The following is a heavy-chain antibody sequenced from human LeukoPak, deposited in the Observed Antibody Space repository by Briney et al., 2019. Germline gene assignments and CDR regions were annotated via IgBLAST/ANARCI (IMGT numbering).Heavy chain of an antibody. CDR1: GYSISSGYY. V-gene: IGHV4-38-2*02. Sequence: SETLSLTCTVSGYSISSGYYWGWIRQPPGKGLEWIGSIYHSGSTYYNPSLKSRVTISEDTSKNQFSLKLSSVTAADTAVYYCASVGASIDYWGQGTLVTVSS. D-gene: IGHD1-26*01. J-gene: IGHJ4*02. CDR3: ASVGASIDY. CDR2: IYHSGST.